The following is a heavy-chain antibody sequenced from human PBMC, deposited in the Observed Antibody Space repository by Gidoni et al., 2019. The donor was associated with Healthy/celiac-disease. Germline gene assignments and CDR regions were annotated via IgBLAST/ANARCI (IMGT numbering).Heavy chain of an antibody. D-gene: IGHD3-10*01. Sequence: EVQLVESGGGLVTPGGSLRLSCAASGFTFSSYSMNWVRQAPGKGLEWVSSISSSSSYIYYADSVKGRFTISRDNAKNALYLQMNSLRAEDTAVYYCARVPHNYYFDIWGQGTMVTVSS. CDR3: ARVPHNYYFDI. V-gene: IGHV3-21*01. CDR1: GFTFSSYS. J-gene: IGHJ3*02. CDR2: ISSSSSYI.